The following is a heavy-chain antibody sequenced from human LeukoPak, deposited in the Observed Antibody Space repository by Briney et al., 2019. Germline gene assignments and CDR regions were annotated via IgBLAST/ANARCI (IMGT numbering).Heavy chain of an antibody. CDR2: IDYSGST. CDR1: GGPLNSGYYY. Sequence: PSETLSLTCTVSGGPLNSGYYYWSWIRQPPGKGLEWIGYIDYSGSTYYNPSLKSRVTISVDTSKNQFSLKLSSVTAADTAVYYCARDTRGLNDGLYGEGTNPNDAFDIWGQGTMVTVSS. CDR3: ARDTRGLNDGLYGEGTNPNDAFDI. D-gene: IGHD4-17*01. J-gene: IGHJ3*02. V-gene: IGHV4-30-4*01.